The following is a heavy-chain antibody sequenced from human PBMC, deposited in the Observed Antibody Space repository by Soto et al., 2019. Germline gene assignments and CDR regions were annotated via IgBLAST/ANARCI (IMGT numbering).Heavy chain of an antibody. Sequence: GGSLRLSCAASGFTFSSYAMSWVRQAPGKGLEWVSAISGSGGSTYYADSVKGRFTISRDNSKNTLYLQMNSLRAEDTAVYYCAKDRYSSGWAYCYFDLRGRHTALTISA. J-gene: IGHJ2*01. D-gene: IGHD6-19*01. CDR2: ISGSGGST. CDR1: GFTFSSYA. CDR3: AKDRYSSGWAYCYFDL. V-gene: IGHV3-23*01.